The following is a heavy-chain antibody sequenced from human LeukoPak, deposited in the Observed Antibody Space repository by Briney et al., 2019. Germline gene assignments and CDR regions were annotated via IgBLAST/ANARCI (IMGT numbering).Heavy chain of an antibody. Sequence: LGESLQISCQGSGYSFTSYWIGWVRQLPGKGLEWMGIIYPGDSDTRYSPSFQGQVTISADKSISTAYLQWSSLKASDTAMYYCARRSGSYYVFDYWGQGTLVTVSS. CDR3: ARRSGSYYVFDY. J-gene: IGHJ4*02. D-gene: IGHD1-26*01. CDR2: IYPGDSDT. CDR1: GYSFTSYW. V-gene: IGHV5-51*01.